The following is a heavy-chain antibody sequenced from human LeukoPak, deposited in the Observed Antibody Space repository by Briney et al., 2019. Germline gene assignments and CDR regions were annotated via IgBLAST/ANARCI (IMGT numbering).Heavy chain of an antibody. J-gene: IGHJ4*02. V-gene: IGHV1-3*01. D-gene: IGHD2-15*01. CDR2: INAGNGNT. Sequence: GASVKVSCKASGYTFTSYAMHWVRQAPGQRLEWMGWINAGNGNTKYSQKFQGRVTITRDTSASTAYMELSSLRSEDTAVYYCARGRRIVVVVAATPGDYWGQGTLVTVSS. CDR1: GYTFTSYA. CDR3: ARGRRIVVVVAATPGDY.